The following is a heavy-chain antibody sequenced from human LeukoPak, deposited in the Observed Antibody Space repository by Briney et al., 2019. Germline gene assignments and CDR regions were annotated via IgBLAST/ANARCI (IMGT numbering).Heavy chain of an antibody. Sequence: SQTLSLTCGISGDSVSSKSGGRNWIRQSPSRGLEWLGRTYYTSKWHNEYAVSMKSRITINSDTSKNQLSLHLDSVTPEDTAVYYCAREQLWSGPNRFDSWGQGTLVTVSS. CDR1: GDSVSSKSGG. CDR2: TYYTSKWHN. CDR3: AREQLWSGPNRFDS. V-gene: IGHV6-1*01. D-gene: IGHD3-10*02. J-gene: IGHJ5*01.